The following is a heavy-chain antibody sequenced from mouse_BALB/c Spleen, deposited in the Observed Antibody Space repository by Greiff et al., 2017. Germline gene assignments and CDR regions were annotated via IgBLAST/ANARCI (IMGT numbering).Heavy chain of an antibody. CDR3: ARVYYDYLFAY. D-gene: IGHD2-4*01. J-gene: IGHJ3*01. CDR1: GFTFSSYG. V-gene: IGHV5-6-3*01. CDR2: INSNGGST. Sequence: DVKLQESGGGLVQPGGSLKLSCAASGFTFSSYGMSWVRQTPDKRLELVATINSNGGSTYYPDSVKGRFTISRDNAKNTLYLQMSSLKSEDTAMYYCARVYYDYLFAYWGQGTLVTVSA.